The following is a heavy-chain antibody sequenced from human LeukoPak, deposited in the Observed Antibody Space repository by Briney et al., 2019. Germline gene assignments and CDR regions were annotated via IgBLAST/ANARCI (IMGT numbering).Heavy chain of an antibody. CDR1: GFTFRSLW. J-gene: IGHJ6*02. CDR2: IKQDGSEK. CDR3: ARQLHFGSGYYYYGMDV. Sequence: PGGSLRLHCAASGFTFRSLWMSWVTHAPAKALEWVFNIKQDGSEKYYVDSVKAQFTISRDNAKNSLYLQMNSLRAEDTAVYYCARQLHFGSGYYYYGMDVWGQGPTVTVSS. D-gene: IGHD3-3*02. V-gene: IGHV3-7*01.